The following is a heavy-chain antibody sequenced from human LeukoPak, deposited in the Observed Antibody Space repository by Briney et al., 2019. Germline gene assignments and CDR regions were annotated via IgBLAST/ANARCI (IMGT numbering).Heavy chain of an antibody. J-gene: IGHJ4*02. CDR3: ARHIGIAGLRGFDF. CDR1: GGSISSSNW. V-gene: IGHV4-4*02. CDR2: IYRSGTT. Sequence: SETLSLTCAVSGGSISSSNWWSWVRQPPGKGLEWIGEIYRSGTTNSNPSLKSRLTISVDNSKNQFSLKLNSVTAADTAVYYCARHIGIAGLRGFDFWGQGTLVTVSS. D-gene: IGHD3-16*01.